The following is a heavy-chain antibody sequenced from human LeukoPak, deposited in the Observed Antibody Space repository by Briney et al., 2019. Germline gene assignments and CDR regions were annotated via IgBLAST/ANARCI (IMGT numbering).Heavy chain of an antibody. CDR3: ASRSPYYYGSGSYYWNY. V-gene: IGHV4-59*05. Sequence: SETLSLTCTVSGGSISSYYWSWIRQPPGKGLEWIGSIYYSGSTYYNPSLKSRVTISVDTSKNQFSLKLSSVTAADTAVYYCASRSPYYYGSGSYYWNYWGQGTLVTVSS. D-gene: IGHD3-10*01. CDR1: GGSISSYY. CDR2: IYYSGST. J-gene: IGHJ4*02.